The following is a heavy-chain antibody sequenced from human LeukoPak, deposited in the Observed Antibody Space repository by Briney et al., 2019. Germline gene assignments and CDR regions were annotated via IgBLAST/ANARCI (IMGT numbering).Heavy chain of an antibody. CDR2: ISYDGSNK. J-gene: IGHJ6*02. V-gene: IGHV3-30*18. Sequence: GGSLRLSCAASGFTFSSYWMNWVRQAPGKGLEWVAVISYDGSNKYYADSVKGRFTISRDNSKNTLYLQMNSLRAEDTAVYYCAKEGYYYDSSGYNYYYGMDVWGQGTTVTVSS. CDR1: GFTFSSYW. CDR3: AKEGYYYDSSGYNYYYGMDV. D-gene: IGHD3-22*01.